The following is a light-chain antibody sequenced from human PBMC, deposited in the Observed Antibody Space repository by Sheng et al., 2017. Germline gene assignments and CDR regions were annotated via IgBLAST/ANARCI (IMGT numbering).Light chain of an antibody. J-gene: IGLJ2*01. CDR1: NIGTTT. CDR2: DDV. CDR3: QVWNSRIDLLV. Sequence: SYELTQPPSVSVAPGKTARISCAGDNIGTTTVHWYQQKPGQAPVLVVYDDVSRPSGIPDRFSASNSGDTATLTITRVEVGDEADYYCQVWNSRIDLLVFGGGTKLAVL. V-gene: IGLV3-21*03.